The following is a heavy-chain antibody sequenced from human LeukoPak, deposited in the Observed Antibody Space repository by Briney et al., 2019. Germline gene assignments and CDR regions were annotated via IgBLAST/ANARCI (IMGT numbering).Heavy chain of an antibody. CDR2: ISSSSSYI. CDR3: ARGYYDSSGYYYRCLDY. CDR1: GFTFSSYS. Sequence: PGGSLRLSCAASGFTFSSYSMNWVRQAPGKGLEWVSYISSSSSYIYYADSVKGRFTISRDNAKNSLYLQMNSLRAEDTAVYYCARGYYDSSGYYYRCLDYWGQGTLVTVSS. D-gene: IGHD3-22*01. V-gene: IGHV3-21*01. J-gene: IGHJ4*02.